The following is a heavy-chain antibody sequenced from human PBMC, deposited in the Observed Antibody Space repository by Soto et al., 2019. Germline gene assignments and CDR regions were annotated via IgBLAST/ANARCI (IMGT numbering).Heavy chain of an antibody. J-gene: IGHJ6*02. CDR2: INHSGST. CDR1: GGSFSGYY. CDR3: ASCRFLEWLFGNYYYYGMDV. D-gene: IGHD3-3*01. Sequence: PSETLSLTCAVYGGSFSGYYWSWIRQPPGKGLEWIGEINHSGSTNYNPSLKSRVTISVDTSKNQFSLKLSSVTAADTAVYYWASCRFLEWLFGNYYYYGMDVWGQGTTVTVSS. V-gene: IGHV4-34*01.